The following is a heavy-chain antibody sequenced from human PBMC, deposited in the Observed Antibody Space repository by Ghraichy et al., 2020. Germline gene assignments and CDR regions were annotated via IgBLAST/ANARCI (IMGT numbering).Heavy chain of an antibody. CDR1: GFTFSNFG. Sequence: GGSLRLSCAASGFTFSNFGVSWFRQRPGRGLEWVSNMKQSGSQENYVDSVKGRFMISRDNAKNLLYLQMNDVRAEDTAVYYCAREAGSDFPDLSVYSGAFDYWGQGTRVTVSS. CDR3: AREAGSDFPDLSVYSGAFDY. V-gene: IGHV3-7*01. J-gene: IGHJ4*02. CDR2: MKQSGSQE. D-gene: IGHD3-9*01.